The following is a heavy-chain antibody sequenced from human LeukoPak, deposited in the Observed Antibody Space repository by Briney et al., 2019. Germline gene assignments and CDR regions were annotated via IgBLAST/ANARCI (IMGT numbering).Heavy chain of an antibody. CDR2: IYYSGST. J-gene: IGHJ6*02. CDR1: GGSMSSYY. Sequence: SETLSLTCTVSGGSMSSYYWSWIRQPPGKGLEWIGYIYYSGSTKYNPSLKSRVTISVDTSKNQFSLKLSSVTAADTAVYYCARRIAVAGQDYYYYGMDVWGQGTTVTVSS. D-gene: IGHD6-19*01. CDR3: ARRIAVAGQDYYYYGMDV. V-gene: IGHV4-59*08.